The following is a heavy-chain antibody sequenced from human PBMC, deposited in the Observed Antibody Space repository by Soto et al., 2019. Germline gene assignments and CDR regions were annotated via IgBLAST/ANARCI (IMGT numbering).Heavy chain of an antibody. Sequence: GGSLRLSCAASGFTFDDYGMSWVRQAPGKGLEWVSGINWNGGSTGYADSVKGRFTISRDNAKNSLYLQMNSLRAEDTALYYCARVNLFLEGGGGYGMDVWGQGTTVTVSS. CDR3: ARVNLFLEGGGGYGMDV. J-gene: IGHJ6*02. CDR1: GFTFDDYG. V-gene: IGHV3-20*04. D-gene: IGHD3-3*01. CDR2: INWNGGST.